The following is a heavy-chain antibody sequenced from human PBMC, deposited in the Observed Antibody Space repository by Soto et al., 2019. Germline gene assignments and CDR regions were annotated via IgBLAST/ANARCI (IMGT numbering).Heavy chain of an antibody. Sequence: GGSLRLSCAASGFTFSSYWMSWVRQAPGKGLEWVANIKQDGSEKYYVDSVKGRFTISRDNAKNSLYLQMNSLRAEDTAVYYCARDPYARSKTRDFDYWGQGTLVTVSS. J-gene: IGHJ4*02. CDR2: IKQDGSEK. CDR3: ARDPYARSKTRDFDY. V-gene: IGHV3-7*05. CDR1: GFTFSSYW.